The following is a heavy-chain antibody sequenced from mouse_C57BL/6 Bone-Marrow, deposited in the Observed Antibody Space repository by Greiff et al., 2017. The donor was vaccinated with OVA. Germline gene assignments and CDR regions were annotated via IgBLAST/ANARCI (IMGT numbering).Heavy chain of an antibody. Sequence: QVQLKESGAELVKPGASVKISCKASGYAFSSYWMNWVKQRPGKGLEWIGQIYPGDGDTNYNGKFKGKATLTADKSSSTAYMQLSSLTSEDSAVYLCARIYYGSSYWYFDVWGTGTTVTVSA. D-gene: IGHD1-1*01. J-gene: IGHJ1*03. CDR2: IYPGDGDT. V-gene: IGHV1-80*01. CDR1: GYAFSSYW. CDR3: ARIYYGSSYWYFDV.